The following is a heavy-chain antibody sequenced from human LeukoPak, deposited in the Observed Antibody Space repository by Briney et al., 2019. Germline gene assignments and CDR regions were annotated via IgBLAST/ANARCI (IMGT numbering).Heavy chain of an antibody. CDR1: GFTFSSYG. CDR2: IWYDGSNQ. V-gene: IGHV3-33*01. J-gene: IGHJ6*02. Sequence: PGGSLRLSCAASGFTFSSYGMHWVRQAPGKGLEWVAVIWYDGSNQYYADSVKGRFTISRDNSKNTLYLQMNSLRAEDTAVYYCARNYCGGDCWYYGMDVWGQGTTVTVSS. CDR3: ARNYCGGDCWYYGMDV. D-gene: IGHD2-21*02.